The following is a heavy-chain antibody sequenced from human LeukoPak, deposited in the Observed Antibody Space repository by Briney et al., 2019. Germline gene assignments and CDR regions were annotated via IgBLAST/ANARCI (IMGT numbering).Heavy chain of an antibody. Sequence: GGSLRLSCAASGFTFSSYAMSWVRQAPGKGLQWVSTISGSGGSTYYADSVKGRFTISRDNSKNTLYLQMNSLRAEDTAVYYCAKVPRAGHCSGGSCYVFYFNYWGQGTLVTVSS. D-gene: IGHD2-15*01. CDR1: GFTFSSYA. J-gene: IGHJ4*02. CDR2: ISGSGGST. V-gene: IGHV3-23*01. CDR3: AKVPRAGHCSGGSCYVFYFNY.